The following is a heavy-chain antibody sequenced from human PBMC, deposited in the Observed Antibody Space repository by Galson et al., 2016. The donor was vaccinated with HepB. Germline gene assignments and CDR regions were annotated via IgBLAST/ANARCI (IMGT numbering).Heavy chain of an antibody. CDR2: INQDGSEK. Sequence: SLRLSCAASGFTFRSYWMSWVRQAPGKGLEWVANINQDGSEKYSVESVKGRFTISRDNGKNPLYLQMSSLRVEDAGVYYCARRLDTQRRIAGWGWGMDVWGQGTTVTVS. V-gene: IGHV3-7*01. CDR1: GFTFRSYW. CDR3: ARRLDTQRRIAGWGWGMDV. J-gene: IGHJ6*02. D-gene: IGHD6-19*01.